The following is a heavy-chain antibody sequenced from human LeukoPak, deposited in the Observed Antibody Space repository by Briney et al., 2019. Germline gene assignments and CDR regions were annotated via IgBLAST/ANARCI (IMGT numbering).Heavy chain of an antibody. J-gene: IGHJ4*02. CDR3: ARLPAYCTGGICYHFQY. D-gene: IGHD2-15*01. CDR1: GGSISAYY. Sequence: PSETLSLTCTVSGGSISAYYWSWLRQPPGKGLEWIGYIYYSGTTNYNPSLKRRVTISVDTSKNQFSLNLSSVTAADTAVYYCARLPAYCTGGICYHFQYWRQGALGTVSS. V-gene: IGHV4-59*01. CDR2: IYYSGTT.